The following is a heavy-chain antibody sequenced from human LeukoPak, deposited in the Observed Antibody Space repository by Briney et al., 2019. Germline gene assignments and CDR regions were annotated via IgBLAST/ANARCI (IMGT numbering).Heavy chain of an antibody. D-gene: IGHD5-12*01. CDR3: ARDFTDLRLNYYYYMDV. V-gene: IGHV1-2*02. CDR1: GYTFTGYY. Sequence: ASVKVSCKASGYTFTGYYMHWVRQAPGQGLEWMGWINPNSGGTNYAQKFQGRVTMTRDTSTSTAYMELSRLRSDDTAVYYCARDFTDLRLNYYYYMDVWGKGTTVTVSS. CDR2: INPNSGGT. J-gene: IGHJ6*03.